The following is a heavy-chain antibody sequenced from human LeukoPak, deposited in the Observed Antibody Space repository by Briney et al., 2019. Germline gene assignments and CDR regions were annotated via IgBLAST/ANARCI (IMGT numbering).Heavy chain of an antibody. V-gene: IGHV1-2*02. CDR2: MYANSGDT. D-gene: IGHD3-10*01. CDR1: GYTFTGYY. CDR3: ARDNYGSGSYYKC. Sequence: ASVKVSCKASGYTFTGYYMHWVRQAPGQGLEWMGWMYANSGDTQSAQKFQGRVTMTRDTSIGTAYMDLSRLRSDDTAVYYCARDNYGSGSYYKCWGQGTLVTVSS. J-gene: IGHJ4*02.